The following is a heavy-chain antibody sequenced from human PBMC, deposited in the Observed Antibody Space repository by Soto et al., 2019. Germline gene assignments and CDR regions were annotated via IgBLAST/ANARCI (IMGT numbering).Heavy chain of an antibody. CDR2: IDPSDSYT. CDR3: AASVVTNSYYYYGMDV. CDR1: GYSFTSYW. D-gene: IGHD2-15*01. V-gene: IGHV5-10-1*01. J-gene: IGHJ6*02. Sequence: SGESLKISCKGSGYSFTSYWISWVRQMPGKGLEWMGRIDPSDSYTNYSPSFQGHVTISADKSISTAYLQWSSLKASDTAMYYCAASVVTNSYYYYGMDVWGQGTTVTVSS.